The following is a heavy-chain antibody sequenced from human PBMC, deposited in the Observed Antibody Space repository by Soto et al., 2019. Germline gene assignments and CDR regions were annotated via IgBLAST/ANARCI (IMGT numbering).Heavy chain of an antibody. Sequence: GGSLRLSCAASGFTFRNYAMSWVRQAPGKGLEWVSRISGNGGDINYADSVKGRFTISRDNAENSVSLQMNSLRAEDTAVYYCAREETAWPLAYGLDVWGQGTTVTVSS. D-gene: IGHD2-21*02. CDR3: AREETAWPLAYGLDV. CDR2: ISGNGGDI. CDR1: GFTFRNYA. V-gene: IGHV3-23*01. J-gene: IGHJ6*02.